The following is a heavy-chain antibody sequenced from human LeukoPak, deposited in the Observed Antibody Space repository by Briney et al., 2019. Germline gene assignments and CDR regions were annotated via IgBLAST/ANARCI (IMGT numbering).Heavy chain of an antibody. CDR2: IKSKTDGGTT. J-gene: IGHJ4*02. CDR3: TTRNYGDQTNIDY. D-gene: IGHD4-17*01. Sequence: PGGSLRLSCAASGFTFSNAWMSWVRQAPGKGLEWVGRIKSKTDGGTTDYAAPVKGRFTISRDDSKNTLYLQMNSLKTEDTAVYYCTTRNYGDQTNIDYWGQETLVTVSS. V-gene: IGHV3-15*01. CDR1: GFTFSNAW.